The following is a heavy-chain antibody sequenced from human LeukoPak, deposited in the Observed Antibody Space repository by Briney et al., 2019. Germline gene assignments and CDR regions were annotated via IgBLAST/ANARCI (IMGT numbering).Heavy chain of an antibody. V-gene: IGHV4-39*01. CDR2: ISHGGGT. CDR1: GGSIRRDGDL. D-gene: IGHD2-21*02. Sequence: SETLSLTCTVSGGSIRRDGDLWGWIRQPPGKGLEWIGTISHGGGTYYSPSLQSRVTLSVDTTKNQFSLKLSSVTAADTAVYYCARHADCIGDCYRNWGQGTLVTVHS. J-gene: IGHJ4*02. CDR3: ARHADCIGDCYRN.